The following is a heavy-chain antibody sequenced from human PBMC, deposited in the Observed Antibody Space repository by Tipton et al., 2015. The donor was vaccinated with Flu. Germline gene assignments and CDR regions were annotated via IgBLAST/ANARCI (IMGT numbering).Heavy chain of an antibody. CDR3: ARTYSGNYKYGMDV. Sequence: QLVQSGAEVKKPGSSVKVSCKASGGTFSSYIISWVRQAPGQGLEWMGRIIPIFGTANHAQKFQGRVTITADESTTAYMELSSLRSEDTAVYYCARTYSGNYKYGMDVWGQGTTVTVSS. CDR2: IIPIFGTA. D-gene: IGHD1-26*01. J-gene: IGHJ6*02. CDR1: GGTFSSYI. V-gene: IGHV1-69*18.